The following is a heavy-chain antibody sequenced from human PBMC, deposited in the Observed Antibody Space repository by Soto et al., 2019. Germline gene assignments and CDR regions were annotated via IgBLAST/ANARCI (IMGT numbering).Heavy chain of an antibody. V-gene: IGHV1-18*01. CDR1: GYAFTTYG. CDR3: ASGRDGDY. CDR2: ISAHNGNT. D-gene: IGHD1-26*01. J-gene: IGHJ4*02. Sequence: QVHLVQSGAEVKKPGASVKVSCKGSGYAFTTYGITWVRQAPGQGLEWMGWISAHNGNTNYAQKLQSRVTVTRDTTTSTAYMELRCLSSDDTAGYCCASGRDGDYWGQGALVTVSS.